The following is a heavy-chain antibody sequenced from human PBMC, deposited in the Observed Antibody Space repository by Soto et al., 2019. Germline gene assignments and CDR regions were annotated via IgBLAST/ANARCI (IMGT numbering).Heavy chain of an antibody. D-gene: IGHD2-2*01. V-gene: IGHV1-8*01. Sequence: QVQLMQSGAEVKKPGASVKVSCKASGYTFTTYDINWVRQAPGQGLEWMGWMNPNRTNTDYAEKFQGRVTMTRDTSISTAYMELSSLRYDDTAVYYCVSGGFLSHDHVIIAPATLGFDPWGQGTLVTVSS. CDR1: GYTFTTYD. J-gene: IGHJ5*02. CDR2: MNPNRTNT. CDR3: VSGGFLSHDHVIIAPATLGFDP.